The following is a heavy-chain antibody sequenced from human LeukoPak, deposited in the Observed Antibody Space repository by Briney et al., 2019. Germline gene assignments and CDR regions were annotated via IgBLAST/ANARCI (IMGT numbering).Heavy chain of an antibody. CDR1: GGSFSGYY. D-gene: IGHD5-18*01. V-gene: IGHV4-34*01. J-gene: IGHJ6*03. CDR3: ARGGYSYGHYYYYYYMDV. Sequence: SETLSLTCAVYGGSFSGYYWSWIRQPPGKGLEWIGEISHSGSTNYNPSLKSRVTISVDTSKTKFSLKLSSVTAADTAVYYCARGGYSYGHYYYYYYMDVWGKGTTVTVSS. CDR2: ISHSGST.